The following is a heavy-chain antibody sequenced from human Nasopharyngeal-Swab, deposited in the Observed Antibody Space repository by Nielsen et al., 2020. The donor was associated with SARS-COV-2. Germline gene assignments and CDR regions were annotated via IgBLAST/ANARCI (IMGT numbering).Heavy chain of an antibody. D-gene: IGHD4-17*01. CDR1: GGSFSGYY. V-gene: IGHV4-34*01. CDR2: IYHSGST. CDR3: ARFNHDYGDDFDY. J-gene: IGHJ4*02. Sequence: SETLSLTCAVYGGSFSGYYWSWIRQPPGKGLEWIGEIYHSGSTNYNPPLKSRVTISVDKSKNQFSLKLSSVTAADTAVYYCARFNHDYGDDFDYWGQGTLVTVSS.